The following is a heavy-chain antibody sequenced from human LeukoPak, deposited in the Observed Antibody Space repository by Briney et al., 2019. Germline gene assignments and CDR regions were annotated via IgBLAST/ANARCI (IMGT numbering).Heavy chain of an antibody. CDR1: GFTFSSYS. D-gene: IGHD2-15*01. J-gene: IGHJ4*02. Sequence: GGSLRLSCAASGFTFSSYSMNWVRQAPGKGLEGVSYISSSSSTIYYADSVKGRFTISRDNAKNSLYLQMNSLRAEDTAVYYCAREGPGDCSGGSCYSKYWGQGTLVTASS. CDR2: ISSSSSTI. CDR3: AREGPGDCSGGSCYSKY. V-gene: IGHV3-48*04.